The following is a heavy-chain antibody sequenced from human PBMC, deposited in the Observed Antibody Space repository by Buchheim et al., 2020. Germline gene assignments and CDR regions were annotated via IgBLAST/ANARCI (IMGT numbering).Heavy chain of an antibody. Sequence: QVQLVQSRAEVKKPGSSVKVSCKASGGTFSSYTISWVRQAPGQGLEWMGRIIPILGIANYAQKFQGRVTITADKSTSTAYMELSSLRSEDTAVYYCARDSKVVITSYYYGMDVWGQGTT. CDR1: GGTFSSYT. CDR2: IIPILGIA. V-gene: IGHV1-69*08. CDR3: ARDSKVVITSYYYGMDV. J-gene: IGHJ6*02. D-gene: IGHD3-22*01.